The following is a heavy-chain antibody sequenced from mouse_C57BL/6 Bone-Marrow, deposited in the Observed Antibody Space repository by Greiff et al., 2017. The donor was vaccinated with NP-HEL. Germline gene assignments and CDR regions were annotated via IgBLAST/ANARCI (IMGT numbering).Heavy chain of an antibody. CDR1: GYTFTSYW. CDR3: ARHYYGSSNYFDY. Sequence: QVQLQQPGAELVKPGASVKLSCKASGYTFTSYWMQWVKQRPGQGLEWIGEIDPSDSYTNYNQKFKGKATLTVDTSSSTAYIELSSLTSEDSAVYYCARHYYGSSNYFDYWGQGTTLTVSS. D-gene: IGHD1-1*01. CDR2: IDPSDSYT. V-gene: IGHV1-50*01. J-gene: IGHJ2*01.